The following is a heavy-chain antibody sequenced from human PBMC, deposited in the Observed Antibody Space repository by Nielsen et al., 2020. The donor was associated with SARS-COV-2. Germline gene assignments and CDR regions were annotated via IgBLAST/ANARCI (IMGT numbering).Heavy chain of an antibody. D-gene: IGHD2-15*01. CDR3: ARDLSRVEGHCSGGTCYSDYFFGLDV. Sequence: GGSLRLSCAASGFTFSDYYMSWIRQAPGKGLEWVSYISSSSSYTNYADSVKGRFTISRDNSKNTLYLQMSSLRSEDTAVYYCARDLSRVEGHCSGGTCYSDYFFGLDVWGQGTTVIVSS. J-gene: IGHJ6*02. CDR2: ISSSSSYT. V-gene: IGHV3-11*05. CDR1: GFTFSDYY.